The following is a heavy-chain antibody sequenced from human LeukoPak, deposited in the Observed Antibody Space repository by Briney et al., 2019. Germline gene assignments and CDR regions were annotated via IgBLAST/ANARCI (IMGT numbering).Heavy chain of an antibody. J-gene: IGHJ5*02. D-gene: IGHD3-22*01. CDR1: GFTLTSYG. V-gene: IGHV3-30*02. CDR3: AKKYRYYDSSGPIDWFDP. Sequence: GRSLRLSCAASGFTLTSYGMHWVSQAPSKGLEWVAFIRYDGSNKYYADSVKGGFTISRDNSKNTLYLQMNSLRAEDTAVYYCAKKYRYYDSSGPIDWFDPWGQGTLVTVSS. CDR2: IRYDGSNK.